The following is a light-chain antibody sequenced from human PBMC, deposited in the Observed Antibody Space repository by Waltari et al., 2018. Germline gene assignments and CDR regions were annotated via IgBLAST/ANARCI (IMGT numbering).Light chain of an antibody. Sequence: QSALTQPPSASGSPGQSVTISCTGTSSDVGGYNYVSWYQQSPGKAPKLMIYEVSKRPSGVPERFSGSKSGNTASLTVSGLQAEDEADYYCSSYAGSNNVVFGGGTKLTVL. CDR3: SSYAGSNNVV. J-gene: IGLJ2*01. V-gene: IGLV2-8*01. CDR1: SSDVGGYNY. CDR2: EVS.